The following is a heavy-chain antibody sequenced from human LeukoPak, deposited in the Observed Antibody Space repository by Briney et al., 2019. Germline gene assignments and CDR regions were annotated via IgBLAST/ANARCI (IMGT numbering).Heavy chain of an antibody. J-gene: IGHJ5*02. Sequence: SETLSLTCTVSGYSISSGYYWGWIRQPPGKGLEWIGSIYHSGSTYYNPSPKSRVTISVDTSKNQFSLKLSSVTAADTAVYYCARVRWLGNWFDPWGQGTLVTVSS. V-gene: IGHV4-38-2*02. D-gene: IGHD6-19*01. CDR1: GYSISSGYY. CDR2: IYHSGST. CDR3: ARVRWLGNWFDP.